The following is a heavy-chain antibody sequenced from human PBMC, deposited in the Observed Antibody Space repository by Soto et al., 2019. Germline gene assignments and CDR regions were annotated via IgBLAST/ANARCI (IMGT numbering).Heavy chain of an antibody. J-gene: IGHJ4*02. CDR3: AKDATRTSGWYYFDY. D-gene: IGHD6-19*01. CDR2: IDNSGTRT. V-gene: IGHV3-23*01. CDR1: GFTFSSHD. Sequence: EVQLLESGGGLVQPGGSLRLSCAASGFTFSSHDMAWVRQAPGEGLEWVSGIDNSGTRTYYADSVKGLFTISRDNSKNTLHLQRHSLRAEDTAIYYCAKDATRTSGWYYFDYWGQGTLVTVSS.